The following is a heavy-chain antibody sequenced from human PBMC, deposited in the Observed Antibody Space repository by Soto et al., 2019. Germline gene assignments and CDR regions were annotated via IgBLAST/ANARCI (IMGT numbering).Heavy chain of an antibody. CDR1: GFSLNTYGVG. D-gene: IGHD3-16*01. CDR3: ARALGSWGAYYFDY. V-gene: IGHV2-5*02. CDR2: IYWDDDK. J-gene: IGHJ4*02. Sequence: QITLKESGPTLVKPTQTLTLTCTFSGFSLNTYGVGVGWIRQPPGKALEWLALIYWDDDKRYSPSLKSRLTITKDNSKNQLVLTMTNMDPVDTVTYYCARALGSWGAYYFDYWRQGTLVTVSS.